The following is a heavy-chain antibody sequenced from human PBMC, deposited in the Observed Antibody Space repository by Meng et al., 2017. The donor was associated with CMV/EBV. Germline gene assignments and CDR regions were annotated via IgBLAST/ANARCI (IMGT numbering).Heavy chain of an antibody. Sequence: VSLAEPGPGLLKPSETLSLTCTVSGGSISSYYGSWIRQPAGKGLEWIGRIYTSGSTNYNPSLKSRVTMSVDTSKNQFSLKLSSVTAADTAVYYCARGGLYYYDSSGHFDYWGQGTLVTVSS. D-gene: IGHD3-22*01. CDR3: ARGGLYYYDSSGHFDY. CDR2: IYTSGST. J-gene: IGHJ4*02. V-gene: IGHV4-4*07. CDR1: GGSISSYY.